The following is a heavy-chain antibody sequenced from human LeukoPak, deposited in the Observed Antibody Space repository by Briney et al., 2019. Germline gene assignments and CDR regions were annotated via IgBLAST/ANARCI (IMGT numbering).Heavy chain of an antibody. Sequence: SGPTLVKPTPTLTLTCTFSGFSLSTSGVGVGWIRQPPGKALEWLALIYWDDDKRYSPSLKTRLTISKDTSKNQVVLTMTNMDPVDTATYYCARIPYCTNGVCYDDWFDPWGQGTLVTVSS. V-gene: IGHV2-5*02. CDR1: GFSLSTSGVG. CDR2: IYWDDDK. CDR3: ARIPYCTNGVCYDDWFDP. J-gene: IGHJ5*02. D-gene: IGHD2-8*01.